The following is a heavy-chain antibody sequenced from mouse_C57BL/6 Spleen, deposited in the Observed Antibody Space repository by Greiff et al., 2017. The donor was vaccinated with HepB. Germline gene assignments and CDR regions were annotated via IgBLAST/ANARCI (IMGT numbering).Heavy chain of an antibody. J-gene: IGHJ4*01. D-gene: IGHD2-5*01. CDR1: GYTFTSYG. CDR2: IYPRSGNT. Sequence: QVQLKQSGAELARPGASVKLSCKASGYTFTSYGISWVKQRTGQGLEWIGEIYPRSGNTYYNEKFKGKATLTADKSSSTAYIELRSLTSEDSAVYFCARSYYSNLYYYAMDYWGQGTSVTVSS. V-gene: IGHV1-81*01. CDR3: ARSYYSNLYYYAMDY.